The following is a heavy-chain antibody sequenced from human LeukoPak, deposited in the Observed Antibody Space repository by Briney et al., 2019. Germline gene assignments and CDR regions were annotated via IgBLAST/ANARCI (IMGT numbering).Heavy chain of an antibody. CDR1: GFTFSSYW. J-gene: IGHJ4*02. D-gene: IGHD3-3*01. Sequence: GGSLRLSCAASGFTFSSYWMHWVRQAPGKGLVWVSRINSDGSSTSYADSVKGRFTISRDNAKNTLYLQMNSLRAEDTVVYYCARADFWSGYLSGGQGTLVTVSS. CDR3: ARADFWSGYLS. V-gene: IGHV3-74*01. CDR2: INSDGSST.